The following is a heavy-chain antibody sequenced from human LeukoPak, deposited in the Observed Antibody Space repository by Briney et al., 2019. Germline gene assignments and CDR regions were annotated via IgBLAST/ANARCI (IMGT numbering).Heavy chain of an antibody. CDR2: FDPEDGET. D-gene: IGHD3-10*01. V-gene: IGHV1-24*01. Sequence: ASGKVSCKVSGYTLTDLSMHWVRQAPGKGLEWLGGFDPEDGETIYAQKFQGRVTLAEDTSTDTAYMELSSLRSEDTAAYYCATDIPRRVRGVVYSSFGMDVWGQGTTVTVSS. CDR1: GYTLTDLS. J-gene: IGHJ6*02. CDR3: ATDIPRRVRGVVYSSFGMDV.